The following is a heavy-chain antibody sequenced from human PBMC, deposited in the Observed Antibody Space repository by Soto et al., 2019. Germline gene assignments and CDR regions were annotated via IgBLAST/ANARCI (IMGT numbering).Heavy chain of an antibody. CDR2: IYYSGRT. J-gene: IGHJ4*02. Sequence: PSETLSLTCFVSGGSVSSTYYYWSWIRQPPGKGLEWIGYIYYSGRTDYMSSLKSRVTISLDPSKNQVSLKFNSVTAADTAVYYCARGGYSGRLYYFDYWGLGTLVTVSS. CDR3: ARGGYSGRLYYFDY. D-gene: IGHD2-15*01. CDR1: GGSVSSTYYY. V-gene: IGHV4-61*01.